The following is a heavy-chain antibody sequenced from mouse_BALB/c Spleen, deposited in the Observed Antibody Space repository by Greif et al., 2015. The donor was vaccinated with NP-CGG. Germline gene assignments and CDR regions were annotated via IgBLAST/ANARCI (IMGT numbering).Heavy chain of an antibody. V-gene: IGHV5-6-4*01. D-gene: IGHD4-1*01. J-gene: IGHJ3*01. CDR1: GFTSSSYT. Sequence: EVQLVESGGGLVKPGGSLKLSCAASGFTSSSYTMSWVRQTPEKRLEWVATISSGGSYTYYPDSVKGRFTISRDNAKNTLYLQMSSLKSEDTAMYYCTTGTGKFPFAYWGQGTLVTVSA. CDR2: ISSGGSYT. CDR3: TTGTGKFPFAY.